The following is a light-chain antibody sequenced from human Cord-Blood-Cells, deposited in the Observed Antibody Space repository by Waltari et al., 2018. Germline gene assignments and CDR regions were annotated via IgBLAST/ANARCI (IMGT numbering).Light chain of an antibody. CDR3: SSYTSSSTYV. CDR1: SSDVGGYNY. CDR2: DVS. V-gene: IGLV2-14*01. Sequence: QSALTQPASVSGSAGQSITISCTGTSSDVGGYNYVSWYQQHPGKAPKLMIYDVSNRPSGVSNRFSGSKSGNTASLTISGLQAEYEADYYCSSYTSSSTYVFGTGTKVTVL. J-gene: IGLJ1*01.